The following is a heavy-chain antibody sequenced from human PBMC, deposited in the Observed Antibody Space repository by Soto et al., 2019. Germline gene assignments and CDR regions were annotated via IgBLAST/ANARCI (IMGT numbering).Heavy chain of an antibody. CDR2: LYWDDTR. J-gene: IGHJ6*04. D-gene: IGHD1-1*01. Sequence: QITLKESSPPLVNPTQTLTLTCSFSGFSLYTGGVGVGWIRQPPGKALECLALLYWDDTRRYNPSLKNTLTIAKDTSEIQVVLTVTDTGPVDTGTYFCAHYTTDTYFDVWGKGATVTVSS. CDR1: GFSLYTGGVG. CDR3: AHYTTDTYFDV. V-gene: IGHV2-5*02.